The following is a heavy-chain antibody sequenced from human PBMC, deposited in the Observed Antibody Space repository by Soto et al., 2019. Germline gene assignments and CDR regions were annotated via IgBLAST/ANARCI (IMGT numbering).Heavy chain of an antibody. CDR2: IYPGDSDT. CDR1: GYSFTSYW. CDR3: ARRSTYYYGSGSSKYYYYGMDV. J-gene: IGHJ6*02. V-gene: IGHV5-51*01. Sequence: GESLKISCKGSGYSFTSYWIGWVRQMPGKGLEWMGIIYPGDSDTRYSPSFQGQVTISADKSISTAYLQWSSLKASDTAMYYCARRSTYYYGSGSSKYYYYGMDVWGQGTTVTVS. D-gene: IGHD3-10*01.